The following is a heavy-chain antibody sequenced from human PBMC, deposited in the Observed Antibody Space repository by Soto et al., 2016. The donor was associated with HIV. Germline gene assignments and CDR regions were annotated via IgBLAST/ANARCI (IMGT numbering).Heavy chain of an antibody. Sequence: EVQLVESGGGVVRPGGSLRLSCTISGFNFDDYGMSWVRQGPGKGLEWVSGINWNGGSTGYGDSVKGRFIVSRDNVKKSLYLQMNSLRVEDTALYYCVRHRAGAGIAEYFQHWGQGTKSSSPQ. CDR3: VRHRAGAGIAEYFQH. CDR2: INWNGGST. D-gene: IGHD6-19*01. J-gene: IGHJ1*01. V-gene: IGHV3-20*04. CDR1: GFNFDDYG.